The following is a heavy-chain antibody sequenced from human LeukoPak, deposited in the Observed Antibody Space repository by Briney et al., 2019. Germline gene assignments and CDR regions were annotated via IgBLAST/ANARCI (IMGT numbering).Heavy chain of an antibody. CDR3: ARVGAPYSSSWDFDY. V-gene: IGHV3-48*03. CDR1: GFTFSSYE. D-gene: IGHD6-13*01. J-gene: IGHJ4*02. CDR2: ISSSGSTI. Sequence: PGGSLRLSRAASGFTFSSYEMNWVRQAPGKGLEWVSYISSSGSTIYYADSVKGRFTISRDNAKNSLYLQMNSLRAEGTAVYYCARVGAPYSSSWDFDYWGQGTLVTVSS.